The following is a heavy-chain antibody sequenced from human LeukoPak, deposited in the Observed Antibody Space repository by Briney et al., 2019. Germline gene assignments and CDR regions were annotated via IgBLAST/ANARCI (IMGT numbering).Heavy chain of an antibody. Sequence: GGSLRLSCAASGFTFSSYGMSWVRQAPGKGLEWVSAISGSGGCTYYADSVKGRFTISRDNSKNTLYLQMNSLRAEDTAVYYCARGRYDSSGYGYWGQGTLVTVSS. J-gene: IGHJ4*02. D-gene: IGHD3-22*01. CDR3: ARGRYDSSGYGY. CDR1: GFTFSSYG. V-gene: IGHV3-23*01. CDR2: ISGSGGCT.